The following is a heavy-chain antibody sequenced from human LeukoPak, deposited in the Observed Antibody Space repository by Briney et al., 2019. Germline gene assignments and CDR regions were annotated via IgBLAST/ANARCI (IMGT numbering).Heavy chain of an antibody. CDR1: GGSLSSSSYY. J-gene: IGHJ5*02. Sequence: SETLSLTCTVSGGSLSSSSYYWGWIRQPPGKGLEWIGSIYYSGGTYYNPSLKSRVPISVDTSKNQFSLKLSSVTAADTAVYYCARRNYDFWSGYPNWFDPWGQGTLVTVSS. CDR2: IYYSGGT. V-gene: IGHV4-39*01. CDR3: ARRNYDFWSGYPNWFDP. D-gene: IGHD3-3*01.